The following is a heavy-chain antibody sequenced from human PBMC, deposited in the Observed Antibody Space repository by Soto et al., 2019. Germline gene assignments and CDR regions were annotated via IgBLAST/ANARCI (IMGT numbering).Heavy chain of an antibody. CDR2: ISGSGGST. Sequence: GGSLRLSCAASGFTFSSYAMSWVRQAPGKGQERVSAISGSGGSTYYADSVKGRFTISRDNSKNTLYLQMNSLRAEDTAVYYCAKDTLDYGGQGFDYWGQGTLVTVSS. J-gene: IGHJ4*02. CDR1: GFTFSSYA. D-gene: IGHD4-17*01. CDR3: AKDTLDYGGQGFDY. V-gene: IGHV3-23*01.